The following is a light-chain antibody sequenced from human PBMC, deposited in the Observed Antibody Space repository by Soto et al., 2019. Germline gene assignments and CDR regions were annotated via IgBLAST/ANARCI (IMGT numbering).Light chain of an antibody. J-gene: IGKJ2*01. CDR2: GTS. Sequence: EIVLTQSPGTLSLSPGESATLSCRASQSVSSSNLAWYQQKPGQAPRLLIYGTSSRATGIPDRFSGYGSGTDFTLTISRLEPEDFAMYYCQQCGSSPPYTFGQGTKLEIK. V-gene: IGKV3-20*01. CDR1: QSVSSSN. CDR3: QQCGSSPPYT.